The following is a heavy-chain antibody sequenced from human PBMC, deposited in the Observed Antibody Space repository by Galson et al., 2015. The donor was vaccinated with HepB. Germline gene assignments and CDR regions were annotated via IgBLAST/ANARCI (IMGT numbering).Heavy chain of an antibody. J-gene: IGHJ6*02. CDR2: IDYRGST. CDR1: RYSITNGSY. V-gene: IGHV4-38-2*02. CDR3: GRSAADSRLPYYYYALDV. D-gene: IGHD2-2*01. Sequence: SETLSLTCTVSRYSITNGSYWAWIRQSPGKGLEWIASIDYRGSTYYNPSLKSRVTISVDTLKNQFSLRLSSVTAADTAEYHCGRSAADSRLPYYYYALDVWGQGTTVTVSS.